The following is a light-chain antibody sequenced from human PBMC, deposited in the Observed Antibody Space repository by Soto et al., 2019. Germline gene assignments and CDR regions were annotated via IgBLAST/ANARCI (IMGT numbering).Light chain of an antibody. V-gene: IGLV1-40*01. CDR1: SSNIGAGYD. CDR3: QSYDSILSGVV. Sequence: QSVLTQPPSVSGAPGQRVTISCTGSSSNIGAGYDVHWYQQLPGPAPKLLIYGNSNRPSGVPDRFSGSKSGTSASLAITGLQSEDEADYYCQSYDSILSGVVFGGGTQLTVL. CDR2: GNS. J-gene: IGLJ2*01.